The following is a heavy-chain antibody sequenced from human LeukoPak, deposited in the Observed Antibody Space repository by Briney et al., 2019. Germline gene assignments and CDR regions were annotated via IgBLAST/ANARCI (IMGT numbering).Heavy chain of an antibody. J-gene: IGHJ4*02. V-gene: IGHV4-34*01. D-gene: IGHD3-22*01. CDR2: INHSGST. Sequence: NASETLSLTCAVYGGSFSGYYWSWIRQPPGKGLEWIGEINHSGSTNYNPSLKSRVTISVDTSKNQFSLKLSSVTAADTAVYYCARQENYYDSSGYNFEVFFYWGQGTLVTVSS. CDR1: GGSFSGYY. CDR3: ARQENYYDSSGYNFEVFFY.